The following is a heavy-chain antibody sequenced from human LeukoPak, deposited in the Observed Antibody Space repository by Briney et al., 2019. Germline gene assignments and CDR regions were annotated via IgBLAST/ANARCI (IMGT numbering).Heavy chain of an antibody. CDR2: IYPGDSDA. D-gene: IGHD1-26*01. CDR3: ARRRDLYSGSYYTFDY. Sequence: GESLKISCKGSGYSFTNYWIGWARQMPGKGLKWMGIIYPGDSDARYSPSFQGQVTISADKSISTAYLQWSSLKASDTAMYYCARRRDLYSGSYYTFDYWGQGTLVTVSS. CDR1: GYSFTNYW. V-gene: IGHV5-51*01. J-gene: IGHJ4*02.